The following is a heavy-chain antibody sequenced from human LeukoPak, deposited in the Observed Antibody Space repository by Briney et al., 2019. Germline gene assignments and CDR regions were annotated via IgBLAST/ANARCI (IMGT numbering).Heavy chain of an antibody. Sequence: ASVKVSCKASGYTFTSYDINWVRQATGQGLEWMGWMNPNSGNTGYAQKFQGRVTLTRNTSISTAYIELSSLSSEDTAVYYCARVSIAAAGSFYYYYGMDVWGQGTTVTVSS. V-gene: IGHV1-8*01. CDR2: MNPNSGNT. CDR3: ARVSIAAAGSFYYYYGMDV. J-gene: IGHJ6*02. D-gene: IGHD6-13*01. CDR1: GYTFTSYD.